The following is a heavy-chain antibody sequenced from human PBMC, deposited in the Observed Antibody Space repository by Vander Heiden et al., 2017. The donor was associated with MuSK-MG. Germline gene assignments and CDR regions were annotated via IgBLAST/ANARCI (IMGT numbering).Heavy chain of an antibody. CDR3: ARPPRPVGDYYYYMDV. J-gene: IGHJ6*03. CDR2: ISYDGSNK. CDR1: GFTFSSYA. D-gene: IGHD3-10*01. V-gene: IGHV3-30*04. Sequence: QVQLVESGGGVVQPGRSLSLSCAASGFTFSSYAMHWVRQAPGKGLEWVAVISYDGSNKYYADSVKGRFTISRDNSKNTLYLQMNSLRAEDTAVYYCARPPRPVGDYYYYMDVWGKGTTVTVSS.